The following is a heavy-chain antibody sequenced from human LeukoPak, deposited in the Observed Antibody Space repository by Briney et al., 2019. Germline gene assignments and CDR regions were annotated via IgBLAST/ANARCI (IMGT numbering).Heavy chain of an antibody. V-gene: IGHV1-69*05. D-gene: IGHD3-22*01. Sequence: SVKVSCKASGGTFSSYAFSWVRQAPGQGLEWMGGIIHIFGTANNAQTFQGRVTITTDESTSTAYMELSSLRSEDTAVYYCAREGGLHPYYDSNWFDPWGQGTLVTVSS. J-gene: IGHJ5*02. CDR3: AREGGLHPYYDSNWFDP. CDR2: IIHIFGTA. CDR1: GGTFSSYA.